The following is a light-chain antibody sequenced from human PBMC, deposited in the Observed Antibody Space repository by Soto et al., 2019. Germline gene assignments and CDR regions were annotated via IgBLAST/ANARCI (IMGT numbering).Light chain of an antibody. J-gene: IGLJ1*01. CDR3: SSYTSSRTLA. CDR1: SSDIGGYNY. V-gene: IGLV2-14*01. CDR2: EVS. Sequence: QSVLTQPASVSGSPGQSITISCIGTSSDIGGYNYVSWYQQHPGKAPKLMIYEVSNRPSGVSNRFSGSKSGNTASLTISGLQAEDEADYYCSSYTSSRTLAFGTGTKLTVL.